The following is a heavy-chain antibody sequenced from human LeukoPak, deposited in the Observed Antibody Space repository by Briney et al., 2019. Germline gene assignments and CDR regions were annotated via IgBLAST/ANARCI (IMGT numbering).Heavy chain of an antibody. J-gene: IGHJ4*02. Sequence: ASVKVSCKASGGTFSSYAISWVRQAPGQGLEWMGGIIPIFGTANYAQKFQGRVTITTDESTSTAYMELSSLRSEDTAVYYCARSQSRVTYFFDYWGQGTLVTVSS. CDR2: IIPIFGTA. D-gene: IGHD3-16*01. CDR1: GGTFSSYA. CDR3: ARSQSRVTYFFDY. V-gene: IGHV1-69*05.